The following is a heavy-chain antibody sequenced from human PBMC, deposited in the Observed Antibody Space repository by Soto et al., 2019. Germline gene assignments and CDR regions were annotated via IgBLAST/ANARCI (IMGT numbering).Heavy chain of an antibody. D-gene: IGHD3-10*01. V-gene: IGHV3-21*01. CDR3: ARALFYYGSGSPGGWFDP. CDR1: GFTFSSYS. CDR2: ISSSSSYI. J-gene: IGHJ5*02. Sequence: GGSLRLSCAASGFTFSSYSMNWVRQAPGKGLEWVSSISSSSSYIYYADPVKGRFTISRDNAKNSLYLQMNSLRAEDTAVYYCARALFYYGSGSPGGWFDPWGQGTLVTVSS.